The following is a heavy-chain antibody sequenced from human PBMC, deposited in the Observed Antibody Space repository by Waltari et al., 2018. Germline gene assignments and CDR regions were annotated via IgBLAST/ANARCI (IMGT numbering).Heavy chain of an antibody. V-gene: IGHV1-24*01. Sequence: QVQLEQSGAEVKKPGASMKVSCKVSGYALSELSMHWVRQAPGEGLEWMGGFNPEDGEIIYAQKYRGRVTMTEDTATETVYMDLSSLRSEDTAVYYGATSNSGGRRGFDYWGQGTLVTVSS. CDR2: FNPEDGEI. D-gene: IGHD2-15*01. J-gene: IGHJ4*02. CDR1: GYALSELS. CDR3: ATSNSGGRRGFDY.